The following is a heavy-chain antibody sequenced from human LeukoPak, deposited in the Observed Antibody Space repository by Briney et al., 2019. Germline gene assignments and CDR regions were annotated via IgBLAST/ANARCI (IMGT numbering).Heavy chain of an antibody. CDR1: GGTFSSYA. Sequence: ASVKVSCKASGGTFSSYAISWVRQAPGQGLEWMGGIIPIFGTANYAQKFQGRVTITADESTSTAYLQWSSLKASDTVMYYCARRTYDSSGTTIDYWGQGTLVTVSS. CDR3: ARRTYDSSGTTIDY. J-gene: IGHJ4*02. V-gene: IGHV1-69*13. D-gene: IGHD3-22*01. CDR2: IIPIFGTA.